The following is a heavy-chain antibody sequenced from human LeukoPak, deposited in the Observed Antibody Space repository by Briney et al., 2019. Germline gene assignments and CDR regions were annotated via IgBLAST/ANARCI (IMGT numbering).Heavy chain of an antibody. J-gene: IGHJ3*02. CDR3: ARAPPEVDAFDI. D-gene: IGHD1-14*01. CDR2: INHSGST. CDR1: GGSFSGYY. Sequence: SETLSLTCAVYGGSFSGYYWSWIRQPPEKGLEWIGEINHSGSTNYNPSLKSRVTISVDTSKNQFSLKLSSVTAADTAVYYCARAPPEVDAFDIWGQGTMVTVSS. V-gene: IGHV4-34*01.